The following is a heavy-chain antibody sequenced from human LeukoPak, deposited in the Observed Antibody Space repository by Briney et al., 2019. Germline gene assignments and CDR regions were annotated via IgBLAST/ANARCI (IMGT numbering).Heavy chain of an antibody. CDR1: GGSISSYY. D-gene: IGHD2-8*01. CDR3: ARLPGVYTPLDP. J-gene: IGHJ5*02. V-gene: IGHV4-59*01. Sequence: PSETLSLTCTVSGGSISSYYWSWIRQPPGMGLEWIGYIYYSGSTYYNVSLKSRVTISVDTFKNQVSLKLTSVTTADTAVYYCARLPGVYTPLDPWGQGTLVTVSS. CDR2: IYYSGST.